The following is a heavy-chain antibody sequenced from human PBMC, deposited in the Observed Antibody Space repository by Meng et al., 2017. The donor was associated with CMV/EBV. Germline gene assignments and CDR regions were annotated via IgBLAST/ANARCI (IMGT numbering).Heavy chain of an antibody. V-gene: IGHV3-21*04. J-gene: IGHJ4*02. CDR3: ATTASSGYYYYFNY. CDR2: ISSSSSYI. D-gene: IGHD3-22*01. CDR1: GFTFSSYS. Sequence: LSLTCAASGFTFSSYSMNWVRQAPGKGLEWVSSISSSSSYIYYADSVKGRFTISRDNAKNSLYLQMNSLRAEDTAVYYCATTASSGYYYYFNYWGQGTLVTVSS.